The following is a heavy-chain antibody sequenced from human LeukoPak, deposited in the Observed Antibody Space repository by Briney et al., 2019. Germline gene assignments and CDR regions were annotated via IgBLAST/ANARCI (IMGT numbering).Heavy chain of an antibody. CDR2: IHDSGST. D-gene: IGHD7-27*01. V-gene: IGHV4-59*01. J-gene: IGHJ5*02. CDR1: GGSISSYY. CDR3: ARDARGDWGSLFLS. Sequence: SETLSLTCTMSGGSISSYYWSWIRQPPGKGLEWIGYIHDSGSTNYNPSLKSRVTISVDTSKNQFSLKLSSVTAADTAVYYCARDARGDWGSLFLSWGQGTLVTVPS.